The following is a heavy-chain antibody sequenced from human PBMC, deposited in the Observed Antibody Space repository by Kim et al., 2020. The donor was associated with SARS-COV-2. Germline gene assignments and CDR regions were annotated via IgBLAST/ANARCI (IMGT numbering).Heavy chain of an antibody. J-gene: IGHJ5*02. V-gene: IGHV1-18*01. D-gene: IGHD2-15*01. CDR3: ARDLAATILFGSGGSSLHWFDP. Sequence: ASVKVSCKASGYTFTSYGISWVRQAPGQGLEWMGWISAYNGNTNYAQKLQGRVTMTTDTSTSTAYMELRSLRSDDTAVYYCARDLAATILFGSGGSSLHWFDPWGQGTLVTVSS. CDR2: ISAYNGNT. CDR1: GYTFTSYG.